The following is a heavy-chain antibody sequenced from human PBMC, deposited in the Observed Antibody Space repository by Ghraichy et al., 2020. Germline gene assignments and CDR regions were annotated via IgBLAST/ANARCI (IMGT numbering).Heavy chain of an antibody. CDR3: ATGRIRIFGVVIIDYYYGMDV. J-gene: IGHJ6*02. V-gene: IGHV4-39*01. Sequence: SETLSLTCTVSGGSISSSSYYWGWIRQPPGKGLEWIGSIYYSGSTYYNPSLKSRVTISVDTSKNQFSLKLSSVTAADTAVYYCATGRIRIFGVVIIDYYYGMDVWGQGTTVTVSS. CDR2: IYYSGST. D-gene: IGHD3-3*01. CDR1: GGSISSSSYY.